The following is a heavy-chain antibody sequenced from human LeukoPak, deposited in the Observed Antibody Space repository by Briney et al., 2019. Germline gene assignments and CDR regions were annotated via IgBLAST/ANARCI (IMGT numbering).Heavy chain of an antibody. CDR2: INHSGST. J-gene: IGHJ4*02. V-gene: IGHV4-34*01. CDR1: GGSFSGYY. CDR3: ARAGSYGYDY. D-gene: IGHD5-18*01. Sequence: SETLSLTCAVYGGSFSGYYWSWIRQPPGKGLEWIGEINHSGSTTYNPSLKSRVTISVDTSKNQFSLKLISVTAADTAVYYCARAGSYGYDYWGQGTLVTVSS.